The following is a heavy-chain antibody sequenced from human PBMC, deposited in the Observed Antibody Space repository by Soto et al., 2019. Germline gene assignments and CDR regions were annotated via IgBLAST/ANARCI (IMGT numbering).Heavy chain of an antibody. CDR1: GFTFGHYA. J-gene: IGHJ4*02. CDR2: ISYDGDNE. V-gene: IGHV3-30*18. CDR3: AKDGGRVYCNSPGCSAKHFDY. D-gene: IGHD2-2*01. Sequence: ESGGGVVQPGRSLRLSCAASGFTFGHYAMHWVRQAPGKGLEWLAIISYDGDNEYYAGSVRGRFTISRDNSKNTLYLQTNNLRQEDTAVYYCAKDGGRVYCNSPGCSAKHFDYWGQGTLVTVSS.